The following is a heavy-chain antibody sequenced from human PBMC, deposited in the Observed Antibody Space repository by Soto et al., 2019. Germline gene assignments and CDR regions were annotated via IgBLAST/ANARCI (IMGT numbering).Heavy chain of an antibody. J-gene: IGHJ5*02. V-gene: IGHV3-23*01. CDR1: GFTLQNYA. Sequence: GSLRLSCTASGFTLQNYAMAWVRQASGKGLEWVSPLIGDHYGTAYSYSVKGRFTVSRDNSKNCLYLQMNSLGVEDTAMYFCAKGKSTGDIDWFDPWGQGSLVTVSS. CDR2: LIGDHYGT. D-gene: IGHD3-10*01. CDR3: AKGKSTGDIDWFDP.